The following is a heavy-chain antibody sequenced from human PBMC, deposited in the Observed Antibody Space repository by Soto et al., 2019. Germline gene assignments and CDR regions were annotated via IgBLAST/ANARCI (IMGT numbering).Heavy chain of an antibody. CDR3: AKSGGYNYGYQETDY. V-gene: IGHV3-23*01. CDR2: ISGSGGST. Sequence: EVQLLESGGGLVQPGGSLRLSCAASGFTFSSYAMSWVRQAPGKGLEWVSAISGSGGSTYYADSVKGRFTISRDNSKNTLYLQRNSLRAEATAVYYCAKSGGYNYGYQETDYWGQGTLVTVSS. CDR1: GFTFSSYA. D-gene: IGHD5-18*01. J-gene: IGHJ4*02.